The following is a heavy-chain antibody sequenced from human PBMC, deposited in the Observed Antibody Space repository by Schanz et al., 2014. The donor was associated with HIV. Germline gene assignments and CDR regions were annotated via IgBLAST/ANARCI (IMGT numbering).Heavy chain of an antibody. J-gene: IGHJ4*02. CDR2: MNPNSGNT. D-gene: IGHD2-8*01. CDR3: ARGARDCTNGVCGGYYFDY. V-gene: IGHV1-8*02. CDR1: GGTFSIYA. Sequence: QVQLVQSGAEVKKPGSSVTVSCKASGGTFSIYAISWVRQAPGQGLEWMGWMNPNSGNTGYAQKFQGRVTLTRNTSISTAYMELSSLTSEDTAVYYCARGARDCTNGVCGGYYFDYWGQGTLVTVS.